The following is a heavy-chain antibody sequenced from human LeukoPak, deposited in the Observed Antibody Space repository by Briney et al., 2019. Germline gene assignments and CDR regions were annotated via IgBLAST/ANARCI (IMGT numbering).Heavy chain of an antibody. CDR3: ARVKRKYQVLKPLHETPSHYFDY. CDR1: GGSISNKY. Sequence: ASETLSLTCTVSGGSISNKYWSWIRQPPGKGLEWIGYIYYSGSTNYNPSLKSRVTILVDTSKNQFSLKLSSVTAADTAVYYCARVKRKYQVLKPLHETPSHYFDYWGQGTLVTVSS. J-gene: IGHJ4*02. D-gene: IGHD2-2*01. CDR2: IYYSGST. V-gene: IGHV4-59*01.